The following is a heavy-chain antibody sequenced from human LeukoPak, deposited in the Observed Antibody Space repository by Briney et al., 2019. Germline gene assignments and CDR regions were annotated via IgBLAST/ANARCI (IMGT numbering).Heavy chain of an antibody. J-gene: IGHJ2*01. D-gene: IGHD3-10*01. CDR1: GGSISSGGYS. CDR2: IYHSGST. V-gene: IGHV4-30-2*01. CDR3: ARVRRGVDWYFDL. Sequence: SETLSLTCAVSGGSISSGGYSWSWIRQPPGKGLEWIGYIYHSGSTYYNPSLKSRVTISVDRSKNQFSLKLSSVTAADTAVYYCARVRRGVDWYFDLWGRGTLVTVSS.